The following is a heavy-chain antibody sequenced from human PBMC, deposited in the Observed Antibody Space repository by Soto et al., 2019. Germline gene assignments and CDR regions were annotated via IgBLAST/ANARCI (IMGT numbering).Heavy chain of an antibody. CDR1: GYTFTSYG. J-gene: IGHJ6*02. Sequence: GASVKVSCKASGYTFTSYGISWVRQAPGQGLEWMGWISAYNGNTNYAQKLQGRVTMTTDTSTSTAYMELRSLRSDDTAVYYCARECGGPRITMIVVARIDCYYGMDVWGQGTTVTVSS. CDR3: ARECGGPRITMIVVARIDCYYGMDV. V-gene: IGHV1-18*01. CDR2: ISAYNGNT. D-gene: IGHD3-22*01.